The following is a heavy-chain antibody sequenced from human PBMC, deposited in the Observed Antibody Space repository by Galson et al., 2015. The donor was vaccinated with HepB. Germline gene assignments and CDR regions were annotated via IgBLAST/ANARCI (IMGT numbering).Heavy chain of an antibody. CDR1: GGSFSGYY. Sequence: SETLSLTCAVYGGSFSGYYWSWIRQPPGKGLEWIGEINHSGSTNYNPSLKSRVTISVDTSKNQFSLKLSSVTAADTAVYYCARAWIHDFWSGYHPPAGWYFDLWGRGTLVTVSS. J-gene: IGHJ2*01. D-gene: IGHD3-3*01. CDR3: ARAWIHDFWSGYHPPAGWYFDL. V-gene: IGHV4-34*01. CDR2: INHSGST.